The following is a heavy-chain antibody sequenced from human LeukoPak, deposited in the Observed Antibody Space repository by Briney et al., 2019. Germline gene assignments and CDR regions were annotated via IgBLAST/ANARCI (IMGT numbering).Heavy chain of an antibody. D-gene: IGHD2-21*02. Sequence: ASVKVSCKASGYRFISNYIQWVRQAPGLGPEWMGWMHPGNGNTRYAEKFQGRVTMTRDTSINTAYMDPSNLRSDDTAVYYCAREGSYCVGGDCYSYFWGQGTLITVSS. CDR1: GYRFISNY. CDR3: AREGSYCVGGDCYSYF. J-gene: IGHJ4*02. CDR2: MHPGNGNT. V-gene: IGHV1-2*02.